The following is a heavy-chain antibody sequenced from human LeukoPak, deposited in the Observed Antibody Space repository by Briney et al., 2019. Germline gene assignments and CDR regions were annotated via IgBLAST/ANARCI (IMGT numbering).Heavy chain of an antibody. Sequence: GGSLRLSCAASGFTFSDYGMRWVRQAPGKGLEWVAVISYDGSDKYYADSVKGRLTISRDNSKNTLYLQMNSLRTEDTALYYCAKIRVVFNWNYAYYFDSWGQGTLVTVSS. V-gene: IGHV3-30*18. CDR3: AKIRVVFNWNYAYYFDS. CDR2: ISYDGSDK. D-gene: IGHD1-7*01. J-gene: IGHJ4*02. CDR1: GFTFSDYG.